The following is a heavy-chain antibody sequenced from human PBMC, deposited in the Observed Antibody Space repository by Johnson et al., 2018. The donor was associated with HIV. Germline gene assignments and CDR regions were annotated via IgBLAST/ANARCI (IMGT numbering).Heavy chain of an antibody. J-gene: IGHJ3*02. CDR2: ISWNSGSI. Sequence: VQLVESGGGLVQPGGSLRLSCAASGFTFDDYAMHWVRQAPGKGLEWVSGISWNSGSIGYADSVKGRFTISRDNAKNSLYLQMNSLRADDTAVYYCAKAPNWNYGDAFDIWGQGTMVTVSS. CDR3: AKAPNWNYGDAFDI. CDR1: GFTFDDYA. V-gene: IGHV3-9*01. D-gene: IGHD1-7*01.